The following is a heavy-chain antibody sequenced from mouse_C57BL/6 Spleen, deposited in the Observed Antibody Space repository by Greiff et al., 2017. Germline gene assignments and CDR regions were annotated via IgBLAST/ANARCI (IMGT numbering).Heavy chain of an antibody. CDR2: ISSGRSTI. CDR1: GFTFSDYG. J-gene: IGHJ4*01. V-gene: IGHV5-17*01. CDR3: ARFPNHYYAMDY. Sequence: EVQVVESGGGLVKPGGSLTLSCAASGFTFSDYGMHWVRQAPEKGLEWVAYISSGRSTIYYADTVKGRFTIYRDNAKNTLFLQMTSLRSEDTAMYYCARFPNHYYAMDYWGQGTSVTVSS.